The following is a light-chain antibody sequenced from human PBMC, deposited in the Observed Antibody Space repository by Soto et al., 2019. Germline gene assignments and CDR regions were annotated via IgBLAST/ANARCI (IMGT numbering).Light chain of an antibody. CDR2: QVT. V-gene: IGLV2-14*01. Sequence: QSVLTQPASVSGSLGQSITISCTGTTRDIAGYNYISWYQQLPGKAPKLMIYQVTIRPSGISNRFSGSKSGNTASLTISGLQAEDEADYYCCSYAGSSTSLYVFGTGTKVTVL. CDR3: CSYAGSSTSLYV. J-gene: IGLJ1*01. CDR1: TRDIAGYNY.